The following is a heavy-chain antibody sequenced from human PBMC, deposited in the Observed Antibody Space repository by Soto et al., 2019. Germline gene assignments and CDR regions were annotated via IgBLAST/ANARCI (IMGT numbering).Heavy chain of an antibody. Sequence: PGGSLRLSCAASGFTFSSYSMNWVRQAPGKGLEWVSSISSSSSYIYYADSVKGRFTISRDNAKNSLYLQMNSLRAEDTAVYYCASYGSGSYYHPFDYWGQGTLVTVSS. CDR2: ISSSSSYI. V-gene: IGHV3-21*01. J-gene: IGHJ4*02. D-gene: IGHD3-10*01. CDR1: GFTFSSYS. CDR3: ASYGSGSYYHPFDY.